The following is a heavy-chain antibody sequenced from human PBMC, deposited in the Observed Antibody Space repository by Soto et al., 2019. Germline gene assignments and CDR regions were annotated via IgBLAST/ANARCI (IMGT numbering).Heavy chain of an antibody. Sequence: ESGGGVVQPGRSLRLSCAASGFIFSNYAIYWVRQAPGKGLEWVAAIWYDGSKKYYADSVKGRFTVSRDNSQNTMYLEMNSLRPEDTAMYYCAREPIAVAGQGLLDYWGQGTLVTVSS. CDR3: AREPIAVAGQGLLDY. CDR1: GFIFSNYA. V-gene: IGHV3-33*01. D-gene: IGHD6-19*01. J-gene: IGHJ4*02. CDR2: IWYDGSKK.